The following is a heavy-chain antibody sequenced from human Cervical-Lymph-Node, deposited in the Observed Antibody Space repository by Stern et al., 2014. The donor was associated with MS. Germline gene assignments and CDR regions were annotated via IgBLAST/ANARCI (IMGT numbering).Heavy chain of an antibody. CDR3: TRDRGIMGTTTGDY. V-gene: IGHV1-18*01. J-gene: IGHJ4*02. CDR2: ISVYNGNI. Sequence: QVQLVQSGAEVKKPGASVKVSCKASGFTFSNYGLSWVRQAPGQGLEWMGWISVYNGNIDFPQKFQGRLTMTTDTSTSTVYMELRSLRSDDTAVYYCTRDRGIMGTTTGDYWGQGTLVSVSS. CDR1: GFTFSNYG. D-gene: IGHD1-26*01.